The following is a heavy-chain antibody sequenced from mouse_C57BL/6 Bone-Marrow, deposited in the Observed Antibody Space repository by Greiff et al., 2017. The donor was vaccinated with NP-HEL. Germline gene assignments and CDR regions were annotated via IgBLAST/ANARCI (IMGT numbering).Heavy chain of an antibody. J-gene: IGHJ2*01. CDR2: INPNNGGT. D-gene: IGHD1-1*01. CDR1: GYTFTDYY. V-gene: IGHV1-26*01. CDR3: ARNSYGSSYAYFDY. Sequence: EVQLQQSGPELVKPGASVKISCKASGYTFTDYYMNWVKQSHGKSLEWIGDINPNNGGTSYNQKFKGKATLTVDKSSSTAYMELRSLTSEDSAVYYCARNSYGSSYAYFDYWGQGTTLTVSA.